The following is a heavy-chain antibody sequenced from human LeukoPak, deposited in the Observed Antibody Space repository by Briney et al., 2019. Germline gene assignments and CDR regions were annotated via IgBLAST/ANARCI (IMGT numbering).Heavy chain of an antibody. CDR3: ATGARGWPGNFDY. V-gene: IGHV6-1*01. J-gene: IGHJ4*02. CDR1: GDSVSSNSAT. D-gene: IGHD6-19*01. Sequence: SQTLSLTCAISGDSVSSNSATWNWIRQSPSRGPEWLGRTYYRSKWYKYYAVSVKGRITINPDTSKNQFSLQLNSVTPEDTAVYYCATGARGWPGNFDYWGQGTLVTVSS. CDR2: TYYRSKWYK.